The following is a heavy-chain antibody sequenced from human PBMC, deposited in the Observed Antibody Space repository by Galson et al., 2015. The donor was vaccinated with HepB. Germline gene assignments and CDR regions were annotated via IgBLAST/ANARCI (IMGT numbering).Heavy chain of an antibody. CDR3: ARGSNYDSSGYYNRWFDP. Sequence: SLRLSCAASGFTFSSYAMHWVRQAPGKGLEWVAVISYDGSNKYYADSVKGRFTISRDNSKNTLYLQMNSLRAEDTAVYYCARGSNYDSSGYYNRWFDPWGQGTLVTVSS. V-gene: IGHV3-30-3*01. D-gene: IGHD3-22*01. CDR2: ISYDGSNK. CDR1: GFTFSSYA. J-gene: IGHJ5*02.